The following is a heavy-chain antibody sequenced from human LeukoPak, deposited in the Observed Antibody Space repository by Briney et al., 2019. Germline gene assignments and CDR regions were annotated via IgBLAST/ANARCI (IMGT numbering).Heavy chain of an antibody. J-gene: IGHJ4*02. CDR3: SRSPYLHYSGSYDYFDY. CDR1: GFTFSNYW. Sequence: GGSLRLSCAAPGFTFSNYWMHWIRQAPGKGLVWVSRIKSDGSSTNYADSVKGRCTISRDNAKNTLYLQMNSLRAEDTAVYYCSRSPYLHYSGSYDYFDYWGQGTLVTVSS. D-gene: IGHD1-26*01. CDR2: IKSDGSST. V-gene: IGHV3-74*01.